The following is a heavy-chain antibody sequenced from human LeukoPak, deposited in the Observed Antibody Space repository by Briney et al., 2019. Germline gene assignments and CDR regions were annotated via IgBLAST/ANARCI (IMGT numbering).Heavy chain of an antibody. V-gene: IGHV4-4*09. Sequence: SETLSLTCTVSGASISTYYWTWVRQPPGRGLEWIGSMYTSVTTKYNPSLKSRGTISVDTSKNRSSLNLISVTAADTAVYYCARHLAPYRPFHDWGQGSLVTVSS. CDR2: MYTSVTT. CDR1: GASISTYY. D-gene: IGHD1-14*01. J-gene: IGHJ4*02. CDR3: ARHLAPYRPFHD.